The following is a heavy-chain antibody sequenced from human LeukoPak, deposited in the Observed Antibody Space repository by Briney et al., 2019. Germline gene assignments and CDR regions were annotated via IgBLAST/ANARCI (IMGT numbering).Heavy chain of an antibody. Sequence: EASVKVSCKASGYTFTSYGISWVRQAPGQGLEWMGWISAYNGNTNYAQKLQGRVTMTTDTSTSTAYMELRSLRSDDTAVYYCAVSDTVVTRPYFDYWGQGTLVTVSS. CDR1: GYTFTSYG. V-gene: IGHV1-18*01. D-gene: IGHD4-23*01. CDR2: ISAYNGNT. J-gene: IGHJ4*02. CDR3: AVSDTVVTRPYFDY.